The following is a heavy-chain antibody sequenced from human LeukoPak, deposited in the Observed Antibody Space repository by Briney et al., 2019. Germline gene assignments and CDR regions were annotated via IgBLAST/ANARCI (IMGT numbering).Heavy chain of an antibody. CDR2: ISWNSDTI. CDR1: GFTFGNHA. J-gene: IGHJ6*03. D-gene: IGHD4-17*01. V-gene: IGHV3-9*01. CDR3: ARGAFDGDYDYYYYMDV. Sequence: GRSLRLSCAISGFTFGNHAMHWVRQRPGKGLEWVSGISWNSDTIAYAGSVKGRFTISRDSAKNSLYLQMNSLRAEDTAVYYCARGAFDGDYDYYYYMDVGGKGTTVTVSS.